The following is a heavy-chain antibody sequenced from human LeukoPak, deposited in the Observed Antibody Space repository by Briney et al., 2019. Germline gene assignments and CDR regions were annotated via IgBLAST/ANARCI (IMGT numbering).Heavy chain of an antibody. CDR2: ISSSGSTI. D-gene: IGHD4-11*01. CDR3: AREGDYSNYGVFDY. Sequence: GGSLRLSCAASGFTFSDYYMSWIRQAPGKGLGWVSYISSSGSTIYYAASVKGRFTISRDNAKNSLYLQMNSLRAEDTAVYYCAREGDYSNYGVFDYWGQGTLVTVSS. CDR1: GFTFSDYY. V-gene: IGHV3-11*01. J-gene: IGHJ4*02.